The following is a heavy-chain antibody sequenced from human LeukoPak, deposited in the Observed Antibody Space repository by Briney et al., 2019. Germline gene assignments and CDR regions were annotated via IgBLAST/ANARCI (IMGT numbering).Heavy chain of an antibody. CDR2: IYYSGST. CDR1: GGSISSYY. Sequence: SETLSLTCTVSGGSISSYYWSWIRQPPGKGLEWIGYIYYSGSTNYNPSLKSRVTISVDTSKNQFSLKLSSVTAADTAVYYCARGGRWRGPFDYWGQGTLVTASS. D-gene: IGHD1-26*01. J-gene: IGHJ4*02. V-gene: IGHV4-59*12. CDR3: ARGGRWRGPFDY.